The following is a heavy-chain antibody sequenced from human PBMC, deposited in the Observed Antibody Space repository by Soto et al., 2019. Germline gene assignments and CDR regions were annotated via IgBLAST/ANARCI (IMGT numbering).Heavy chain of an antibody. CDR2: ISGSGGST. CDR3: AGGVLRYFDWFDAFDI. CDR1: GFTFSSYA. D-gene: IGHD3-9*01. V-gene: IGHV3-23*01. Sequence: GGSLRLSCAASGFTFSSYAMSWVRQAPGKGLEWVSAISGSGGSTYYADSVKGRFTISRDNSKNTLYLQMNSLRAEDTAVYYCAGGVLRYFDWFDAFDIWGQGTMVTVSS. J-gene: IGHJ3*02.